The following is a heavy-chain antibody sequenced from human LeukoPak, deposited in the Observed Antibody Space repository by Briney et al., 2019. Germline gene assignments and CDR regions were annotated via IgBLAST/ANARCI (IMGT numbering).Heavy chain of an antibody. CDR3: AELGITMIGGV. J-gene: IGHJ6*04. CDR2: ISSSGGST. CDR1: GFTFSTYA. D-gene: IGHD3-10*02. Sequence: GGSLRLSCAASGFTFSTYAMSWVRQAPGKGLEWVSSISSSGGSTYYADSVKGRFTISRDNAKNSLYLQMNSLRAEDTAVYYCAELGITMIGGVWGKGTTVTISS. V-gene: IGHV3-23*01.